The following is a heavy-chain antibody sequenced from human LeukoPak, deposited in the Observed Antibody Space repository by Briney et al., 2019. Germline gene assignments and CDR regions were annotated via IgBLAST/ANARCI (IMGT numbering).Heavy chain of an antibody. V-gene: IGHV1-46*01. J-gene: IGHJ4*02. CDR1: GGTFSSYA. CDR2: INPSGGST. CDR3: ARDPTTRDGYNFLAFDY. D-gene: IGHD5-24*01. Sequence: ASVKVSCKASGGTFSSYAISWVRQAPGQGLEWMGIINPSGGSTSYAQKFQGRVTMTRDTSTSTVYMELSSLRSEDTAVYYCARDPTTRDGYNFLAFDYWGQGTLVTVSS.